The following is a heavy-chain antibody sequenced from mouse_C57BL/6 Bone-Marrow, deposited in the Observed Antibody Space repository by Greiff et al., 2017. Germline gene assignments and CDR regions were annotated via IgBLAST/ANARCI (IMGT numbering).Heavy chain of an antibody. CDR1: GFSINSDCY. CDR2: TFYSGIT. D-gene: IGHD2-3*01. V-gene: IGHV3-3*01. Sequence: VQLKESGPSLVRPSQTLSLTCTVTGFSINSDCYWIWIRQFPGNKLEYIGYTFYSGITYYNPSLESRTYITRDTSKNQFSLKLSSVTTEDTATYYCARAGQIYDGYLWFAYWGQGTLVTVSA. CDR3: ARAGQIYDGYLWFAY. J-gene: IGHJ3*01.